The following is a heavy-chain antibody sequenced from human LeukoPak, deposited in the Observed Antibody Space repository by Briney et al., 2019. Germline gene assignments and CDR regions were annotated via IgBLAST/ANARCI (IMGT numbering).Heavy chain of an antibody. J-gene: IGHJ4*02. CDR2: ISAYNGNT. CDR1: GYTFTSYG. CDR3: ARLGNSDAFDY. V-gene: IGHV1-18*01. Sequence: GASVKVSCKASGYTFTSYGISWVRQAPGQGLEWMGWISAYNGNTNYAQKFQGRVTITRNTSISTAYMELSSLRSEDTAVYYCARLGNSDAFDYWGQGTLVTVSS. D-gene: IGHD1/OR15-1a*01.